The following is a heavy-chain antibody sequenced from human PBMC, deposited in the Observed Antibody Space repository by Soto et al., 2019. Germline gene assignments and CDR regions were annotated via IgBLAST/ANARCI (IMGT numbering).Heavy chain of an antibody. CDR1: GFTFSSYG. CDR2: ISYDGSYK. CDR3: AKEAYSGYSDLDY. J-gene: IGHJ4*02. D-gene: IGHD5-12*01. V-gene: IGHV3-30*18. Sequence: QVQLAESGGGVVQPGRSLRLSCAASGFTFSSYGMHWVRQAPGKGLEWVAVISYDGSYKYYTDSVKGRFTISRDNSKDTLYLQMNSLRAEDTAVYYCAKEAYSGYSDLDYWGQGTLVTVSS.